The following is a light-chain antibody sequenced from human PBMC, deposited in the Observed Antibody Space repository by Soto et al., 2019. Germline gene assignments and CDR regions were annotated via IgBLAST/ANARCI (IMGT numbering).Light chain of an antibody. J-gene: IGKJ2*01. CDR3: MQGTHWPPYT. CDR2: KVA. V-gene: IGKV2-30*02. CDR1: QSLAHIDGNTY. Sequence: EVVMTQSPLSLPVTLGQPASISCRSSQSLAHIDGNTYLSSFHHRPGQSPSRLIYKVANRESGVPDRFCSSSSGTDFTMHISSVEAEDVGVYYCMQGTHWPPYTFGQGTKLEIK.